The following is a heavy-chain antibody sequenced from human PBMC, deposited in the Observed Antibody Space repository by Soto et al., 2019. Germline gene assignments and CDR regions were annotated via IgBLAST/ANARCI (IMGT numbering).Heavy chain of an antibody. CDR1: GFTVSSNY. Sequence: GGSLRLSCAASGFTVSSNYMSWVRQAPGKGLEWVSVIYSGGSTYYADSVKGRFTISRHNSKNTLYLQMNSLRAEDTAVYYCARAIWSGHNYFDYWGQGTLVTVSS. V-gene: IGHV3-53*04. D-gene: IGHD3-3*01. CDR2: IYSGGST. CDR3: ARAIWSGHNYFDY. J-gene: IGHJ4*02.